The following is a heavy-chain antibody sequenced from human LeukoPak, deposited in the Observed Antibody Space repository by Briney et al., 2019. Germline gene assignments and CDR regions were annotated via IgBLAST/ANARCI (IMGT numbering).Heavy chain of an antibody. CDR3: ARVRVAVAGTGFDY. J-gene: IGHJ4*02. D-gene: IGHD6-19*01. Sequence: ASVKVSCKASGYTVTSYYMHWVRQAPGRGLEWMGILNPSGGSTSYAQKFRGRATLTRATSTSTVYMELSRLRSDDTAVYYCARVRVAVAGTGFDYWGQGTLVTVSS. V-gene: IGHV1-46*01. CDR2: LNPSGGST. CDR1: GYTVTSYY.